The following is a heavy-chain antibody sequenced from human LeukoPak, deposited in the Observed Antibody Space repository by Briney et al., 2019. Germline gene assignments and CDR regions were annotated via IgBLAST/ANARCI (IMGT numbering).Heavy chain of an antibody. V-gene: IGHV4-59*01. CDR2: IYYSGST. Sequence: SETLSLTCTVSGGSISSYYWSWIRQPPGKGLEWIGYIYYSGSTNYNPSLKSRVTISVDASKNQFSLKLSSVTAADTAVYYCARSDFEFLERFPGTYYYYGMDVWGQGTTVTVSS. J-gene: IGHJ6*02. CDR3: ARSDFEFLERFPGTYYYYGMDV. CDR1: GGSISSYY. D-gene: IGHD3-3*01.